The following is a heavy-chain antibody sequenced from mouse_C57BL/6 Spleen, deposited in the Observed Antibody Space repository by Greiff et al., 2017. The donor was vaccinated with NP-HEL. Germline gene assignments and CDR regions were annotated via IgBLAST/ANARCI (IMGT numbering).Heavy chain of an antibody. V-gene: IGHV5-17*01. J-gene: IGHJ1*03. CDR1: GFTFSDYG. CDR3: AREGLRYCDV. CDR2: ISSGSSTI. D-gene: IGHD3-3*01. Sequence: EVKVVESGGGLVKPGGSLKLSCAASGFTFSDYGMHWVRQAPEKGLEWVAYISSGSSTIYYADTVKGRFTISRDNAKYTLFLQRTSLRSEDTAMYYCAREGLRYCDVWGTGTTVTVSS.